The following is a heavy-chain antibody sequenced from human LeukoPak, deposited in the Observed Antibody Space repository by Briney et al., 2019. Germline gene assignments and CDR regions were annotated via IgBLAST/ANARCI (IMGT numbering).Heavy chain of an antibody. CDR1: GFTFSSYW. V-gene: IGHV3-7*03. CDR2: IKQDGSEK. CDR3: AKRGITMVRGVIGPYYFDY. Sequence: GGSLRLSCAASGFTFSSYWMSWVRQAPGKGLEWVANIKQDGSEKYYVDSVKGRFTISRDNSKNTLYLQMNSLRAEDTAVYYCAKRGITMVRGVIGPYYFDYWGQGTLVTVSS. J-gene: IGHJ4*02. D-gene: IGHD3-10*01.